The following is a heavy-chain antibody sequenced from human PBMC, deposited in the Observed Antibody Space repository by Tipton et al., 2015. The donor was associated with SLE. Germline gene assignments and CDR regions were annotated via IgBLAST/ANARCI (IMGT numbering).Heavy chain of an antibody. Sequence: SLRLSCAASGFTFSSYGMHWVLQAPDKGLEWVSAISGSGGSTYYADSVKGRFTISRDNSKTTLYLQMNSLRAEDTAVYYCAKDPAMVQGVEDDWGQGTLVTVSS. V-gene: IGHV3-23*01. CDR2: ISGSGGST. CDR1: GFTFSSYG. D-gene: IGHD3-10*01. CDR3: AKDPAMVQGVEDD. J-gene: IGHJ4*02.